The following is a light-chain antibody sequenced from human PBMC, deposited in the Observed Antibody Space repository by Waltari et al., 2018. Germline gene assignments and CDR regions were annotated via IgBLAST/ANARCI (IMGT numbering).Light chain of an antibody. CDR1: SSDIGRYNY. V-gene: IGLV2-14*01. Sequence: QSALTQPASVSGSPGQAITISCTGTSSDIGRYNYVSWYQQHPGKAPKLGISEVSNRPSGVSNRLSGSKSGNTASLTISGLQAEDGAHYYCSSYTNSGNVVFGGGTKLTVL. CDR3: SSYTNSGNVV. J-gene: IGLJ2*01. CDR2: EVS.